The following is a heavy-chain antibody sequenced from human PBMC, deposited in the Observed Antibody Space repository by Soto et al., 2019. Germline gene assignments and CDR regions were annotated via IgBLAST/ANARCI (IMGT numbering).Heavy chain of an antibody. J-gene: IGHJ4*02. CDR2: IYSAGST. V-gene: IGHV3-53*01. CDR3: ARAREPVYSSAIFFDI. D-gene: IGHD5-18*01. CDR1: GLTVSSSY. Sequence: SGGSLRLSCAASGLTVSSSYMSWVRQAPGKGLQWVSVIYSAGSTYYANSVKGRFTISRDISTNMVYLQMSSLTDEDTAVYYCARAREPVYSSAIFFDIWGQGALVTVSS.